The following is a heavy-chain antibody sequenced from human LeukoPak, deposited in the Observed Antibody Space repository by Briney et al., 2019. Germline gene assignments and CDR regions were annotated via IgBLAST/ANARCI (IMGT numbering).Heavy chain of an antibody. CDR1: GFTFSSYS. CDR2: ISSSSSYI. CDR3: ARDRFLGYCSGGSCNLRDYYYYGMDV. J-gene: IGHJ6*04. D-gene: IGHD2-15*01. V-gene: IGHV3-21*01. Sequence: GGSLRLSCAASGFTFSSYSMNWVRQAPGKGLEWVSSISSSSSYIYYADLVKGRFTISRDNAKNSLYLQMNSLRAEDTAVYYCARDRFLGYCSGGSCNLRDYYYYGMDVWGKGTTVTVSS.